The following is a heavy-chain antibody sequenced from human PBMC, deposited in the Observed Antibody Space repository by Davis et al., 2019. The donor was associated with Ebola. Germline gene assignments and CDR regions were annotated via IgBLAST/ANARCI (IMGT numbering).Heavy chain of an antibody. CDR1: GFTFSSYS. CDR3: ARDRPLDFFFGDYYGMDV. J-gene: IGHJ6*02. D-gene: IGHD3-16*01. CDR2: ISSSSSYI. V-gene: IGHV3-21*05. Sequence: GESLKISCAASGFTFSSYSMNWVRQAPGKGLEWVSYISSSSSYIYYADSVKGRFTISRDNAKNSLYLQMNSLRAEDTAVYYCARDRPLDFFFGDYYGMDVWGQGTTVTVSS.